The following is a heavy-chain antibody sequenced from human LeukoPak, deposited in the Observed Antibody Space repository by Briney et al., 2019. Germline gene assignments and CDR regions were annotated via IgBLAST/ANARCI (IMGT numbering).Heavy chain of an antibody. J-gene: IGHJ3*02. CDR2: INDNGAGT. D-gene: IGHD4-17*01. Sequence: SGGSLRLSCAGSGFTFSSYAMSWVRQAPGKGLKWVSTINDNGAGTYYEDSVKGRFTISRDNPRNTLYLQMSSLRVEDTAIYYCAKDPNGDYLGAFDSWGQGTMVTVSS. CDR3: AKDPNGDYLGAFDS. CDR1: GFTFSSYA. V-gene: IGHV3-23*01.